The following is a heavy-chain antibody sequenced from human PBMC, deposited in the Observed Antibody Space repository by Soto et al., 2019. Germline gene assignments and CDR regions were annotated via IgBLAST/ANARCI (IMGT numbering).Heavy chain of an antibody. Sequence: SETLSLTCTVSGGSISSGGYYWSWIRQHPGKGLEWIGYIYYSGSTYYNPSLKSRVTISVDTSKNQFSLELSSVTAADTAVYYCARDQGQWLVPMYYFDYWGQGTLVTVSS. V-gene: IGHV4-31*03. CDR1: GGSISSGGYY. CDR3: ARDQGQWLVPMYYFDY. D-gene: IGHD6-19*01. J-gene: IGHJ4*02. CDR2: IYYSGST.